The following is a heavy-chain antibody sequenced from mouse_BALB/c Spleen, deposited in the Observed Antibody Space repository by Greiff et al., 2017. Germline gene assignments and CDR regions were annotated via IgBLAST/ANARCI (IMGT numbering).Heavy chain of an antibody. V-gene: IGHV5-6-4*01. CDR2: ISSGGSYT. CDR1: GFTFSSYT. CDR3: TRARDY. J-gene: IGHJ2*01. Sequence: EVMLVESGGGLVKPGGSLKLSCAASGFTFSSYTMSWVRQTPEKRLEWVATISSGGSYTYYPDSVKGRFTISRDNAKNTLYLQMSSLKSEDTAMYYCTRARDYWGQGTTLTVSS.